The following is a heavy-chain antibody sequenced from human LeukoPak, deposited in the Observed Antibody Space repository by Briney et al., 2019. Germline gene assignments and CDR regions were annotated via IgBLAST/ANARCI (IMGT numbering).Heavy chain of an antibody. D-gene: IGHD3-10*01. V-gene: IGHV3-66*01. J-gene: IGHJ4*02. Sequence: GGSLRLSCAASGFTVSSNYMSWVRPAPGKGLEWVSVIYSGGSTYYADSVKGRFTISRDNSKNTLYLQMNSLRAEDTAVYYCANEAYGSGSYYTDYWGQGTLVTVSS. CDR1: GFTVSSNY. CDR2: IYSGGST. CDR3: ANEAYGSGSYYTDY.